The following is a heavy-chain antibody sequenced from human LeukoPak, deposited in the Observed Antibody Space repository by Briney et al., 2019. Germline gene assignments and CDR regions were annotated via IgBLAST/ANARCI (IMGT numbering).Heavy chain of an antibody. V-gene: IGHV3-7*01. CDR3: ARRGGSSSRRSPIDY. CDR2: IKQDGSQR. J-gene: IGHJ4*02. CDR1: GFTFSNYW. D-gene: IGHD6-6*01. Sequence: GGSLRLSCTASGFTFSNYWMTWVRQAPGKGPEWVANIKQDGSQRYYVDSVRGRFTISRDNAKNSLFLQMNGLRAEDTAVYYCARRGGSSSRRSPIDYWGQGTLVTVSS.